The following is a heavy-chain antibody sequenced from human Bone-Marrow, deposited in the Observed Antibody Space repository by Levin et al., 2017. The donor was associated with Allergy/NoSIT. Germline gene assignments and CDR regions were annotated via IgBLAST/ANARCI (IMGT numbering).Heavy chain of an antibody. CDR1: GYSFTSYW. CDR3: ARHVVTSVTTQYYCYYMDV. Sequence: GESLKISCQGSGYSFTSYWIGWVRQMPGKGLEWMGIIYLGDSDTIYSPSFQGHVTISADTSISTAYLQWSSLKASDTAMYYCARHVVTSVTTQYYCYYMDVWGKGTTVTVSS. J-gene: IGHJ6*03. V-gene: IGHV5-51*01. CDR2: IYLGDSDT. D-gene: IGHD4-17*01.